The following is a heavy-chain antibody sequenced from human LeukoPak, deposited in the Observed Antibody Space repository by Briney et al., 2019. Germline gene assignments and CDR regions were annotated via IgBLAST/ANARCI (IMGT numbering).Heavy chain of an antibody. V-gene: IGHV3-23*01. D-gene: IGHD3-9*01. J-gene: IGHJ4*02. CDR3: AKMNVLTGYYTPNFDF. CDR2: VSGSGSST. CDR1: GFTFSSYA. Sequence: GGSLRLFCAASGFTFSSYAMSWVRQAPRKGLEWVSVVSGSGSSTDYADSVKGRLTISRDNSKNTLYLQMSSLSAEDTAVYYCAKMNVLTGYYTPNFDFWGQGTLVTVSS.